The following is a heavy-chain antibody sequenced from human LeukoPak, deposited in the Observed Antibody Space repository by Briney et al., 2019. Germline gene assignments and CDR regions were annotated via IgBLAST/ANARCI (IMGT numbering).Heavy chain of an antibody. CDR2: IYYSGST. CDR3: ARDTGGFDI. V-gene: IGHV4-59*01. CDR1: GGSISSYY. D-gene: IGHD2-15*01. Sequence: SETLSLTCIVSGGSISSYYWSWIRQPPGKGLEWIGYIYYSGSTNYNPSLKSRVTISVDTSKNQFSLKLSSVTAADTAMYYCARDTGGFDIWGQGAMVTVSS. J-gene: IGHJ3*02.